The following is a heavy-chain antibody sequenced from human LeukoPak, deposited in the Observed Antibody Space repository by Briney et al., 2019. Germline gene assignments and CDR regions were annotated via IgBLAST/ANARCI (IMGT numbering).Heavy chain of an antibody. CDR1: GFTFSTYA. J-gene: IGHJ4*02. CDR2: ILYDGSSQ. V-gene: IGHV3-30-3*01. D-gene: IGHD6-19*01. Sequence: PGRSLRLSCAASGFTFSTYAMHWVRQAPGKGLEWVAVILYDGSSQYYTDSVKGRFTISRDNAKNSLYLQMNSLRAEDTAVYYCARSSGWYGWGQGTLVTVSS. CDR3: ARSSGWYG.